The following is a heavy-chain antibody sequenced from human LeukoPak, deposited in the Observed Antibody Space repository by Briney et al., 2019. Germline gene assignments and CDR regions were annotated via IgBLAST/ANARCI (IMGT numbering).Heavy chain of an antibody. CDR3: AKGSSNGRPYYFDF. V-gene: IGHV3-23*01. Sequence: GGSLRLSCAASGFTFSTYAMSRVRHAPGKGLEWVSASNGYDTYYADSVKGRFTISKDNSKNTLYLQMNSLRAEDSAIYYCAKGSSNGRPYYFDFWGPGSLVTVSS. D-gene: IGHD6-25*01. CDR2: SNGYDT. J-gene: IGHJ4*02. CDR1: GFTFSTYA.